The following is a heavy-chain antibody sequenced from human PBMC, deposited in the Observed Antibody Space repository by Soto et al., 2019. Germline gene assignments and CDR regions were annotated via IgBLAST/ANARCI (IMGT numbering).Heavy chain of an antibody. Sequence: QVQLVESGGGVVQPGRSLRLSCAASGFTFSSYAMHWVRQAPGKGLEWVAVISYDGSNKYYADSVKGRFTISRDNSKNTLYLQMNSLRAEDTAVYYCARGSYYYGSGSVFDYWGQGTLVTGSS. D-gene: IGHD3-10*01. CDR1: GFTFSSYA. J-gene: IGHJ4*02. CDR2: ISYDGSNK. V-gene: IGHV3-30-3*01. CDR3: ARGSYYYGSGSVFDY.